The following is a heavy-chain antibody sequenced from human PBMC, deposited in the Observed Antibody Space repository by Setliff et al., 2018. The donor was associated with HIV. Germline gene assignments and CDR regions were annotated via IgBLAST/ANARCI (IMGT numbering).Heavy chain of an antibody. CDR1: GYTFTSYD. V-gene: IGHV1-8*02. CDR3: ARGGQQLDLLAFDI. CDR2: MNPNSGNT. J-gene: IGHJ3*02. Sequence: ASVKVSCKASGYTFTSYDINWVRQATGQGLEWMGWMNPNSGNTGYAQKFQGRVTMTRNTSISTAYMELSSLKSEDTAVYYCARGGQQLDLLAFDIWGQGTMVTVSS. D-gene: IGHD6-13*01.